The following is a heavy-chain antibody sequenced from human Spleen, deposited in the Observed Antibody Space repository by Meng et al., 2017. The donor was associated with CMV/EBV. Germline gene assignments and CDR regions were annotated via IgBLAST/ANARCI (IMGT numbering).Heavy chain of an antibody. CDR3: ARDREAIVVVPAAMAYYAMDV. CDR2: INPSGGST. CDR1: GYTFTSYY. V-gene: IGHV1-46*01. J-gene: IGHJ6*02. Sequence: ASVKVSCKASGYTFTSYYMHWVRQAPGQGLEWMGIINPSGGSTSYAQKFQGRVTMTRDTSTSTVYMELSRLRSDDTAVYYCARDREAIVVVPAAMAYYAMDVWGQGTTVTVSS. D-gene: IGHD2-2*01.